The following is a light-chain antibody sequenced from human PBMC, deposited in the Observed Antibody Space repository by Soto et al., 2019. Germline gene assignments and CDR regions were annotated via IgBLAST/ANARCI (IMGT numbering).Light chain of an antibody. V-gene: IGLV2-14*01. CDR1: SSDVGGYNY. J-gene: IGLJ2*01. CDR2: EVN. CDR3: SSYTSSTPLVV. Sequence: QSVLTQPASVSGSLGQSITISCTGSSSDVGGYNYVSWYQQHPGKAPKLMIYEVNIRPSGVSNRFSGAKSGNTASLTISGLQAEDEAEYYCSSYTSSTPLVVFGGGTKLTVL.